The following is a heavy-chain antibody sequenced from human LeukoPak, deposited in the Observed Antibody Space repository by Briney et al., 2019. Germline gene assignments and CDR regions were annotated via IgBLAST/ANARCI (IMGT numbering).Heavy chain of an antibody. V-gene: IGHV3-21*01. Sequence: GGSLRLSCAASGFTFRTYWMSWVRQAPGKGLEWVSSISSSIYIYYADSVKGRFTISRDNAKNSLYLQMNSLRAEDTAVYHCAREREYNYGHMLGYWGQGTLVTVSS. J-gene: IGHJ4*02. D-gene: IGHD5-18*01. CDR3: AREREYNYGHMLGY. CDR2: ISSSIYI. CDR1: GFTFRTYW.